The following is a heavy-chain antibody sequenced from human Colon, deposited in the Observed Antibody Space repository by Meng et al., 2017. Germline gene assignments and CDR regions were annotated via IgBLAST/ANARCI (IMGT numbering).Heavy chain of an antibody. CDR1: GYSFTTYA. V-gene: IGHV1-3*01. CDR3: ARTGCSSSSCYDY. Sequence: QVQLVPSGGEVKEPGASVKVSCKASGYSFTTYAMHWVRQAPGQRLEWMGWINAGNGNTKYSEKFQSRVTITRDTAASTAYMELSSLRSEDTAVYYCARTGCSSSSCYDYWGQGTLVTVSS. J-gene: IGHJ4*02. D-gene: IGHD2-2*01. CDR2: INAGNGNT.